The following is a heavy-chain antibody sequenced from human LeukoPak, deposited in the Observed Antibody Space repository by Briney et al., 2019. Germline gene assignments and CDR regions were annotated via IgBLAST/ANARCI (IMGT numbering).Heavy chain of an antibody. V-gene: IGHV1-18*01. Sequence: GASVKVSCKASGYTYSDYGISWVRQPPGQGLEWMGWISTYNGNTIYAEKLQGRVTMTTDTSTSTAYMELRSLRSDDTAVYYCARSMVRAVTQVASDYWGQGTLVTVSS. CDR2: ISTYNGNT. D-gene: IGHD3-10*01. CDR3: ARSMVRAVTQVASDY. CDR1: GYTYSDYG. J-gene: IGHJ4*02.